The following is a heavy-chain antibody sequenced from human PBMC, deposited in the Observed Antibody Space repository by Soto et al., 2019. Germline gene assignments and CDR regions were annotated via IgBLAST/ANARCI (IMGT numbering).Heavy chain of an antibody. CDR2: IYPSGST. D-gene: IGHD5-12*01. V-gene: IGHV4-4*07. J-gene: IGHJ4*02. CDR3: VRGRSYRVYDF. CDR1: GGSISGHA. Sequence: SETLSLTCTVSGGSISGHAWIWVRQPAGRGLEWIGHIYPSGSTSYNPSLRSRVTMSLDTSKNQIFLNLTSVTAADTAVFYCVRGRSYRVYDFWGPGTLVTVSS.